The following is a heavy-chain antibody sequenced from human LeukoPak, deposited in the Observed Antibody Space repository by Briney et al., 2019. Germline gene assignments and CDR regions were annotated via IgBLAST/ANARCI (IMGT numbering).Heavy chain of an antibody. CDR1: GGTFSSYA. CDR2: INPNTGDT. Sequence: RASVKVSCKASGGTFSSYAVSWVRQAPGQGLEWMGWINPNTGDTNFAQKFQGRVAMTRDTSLSTAYMDLSRLTSDDTAVYYCARDWPGISLHFDLWGRGTLITVSS. V-gene: IGHV1-2*02. CDR3: ARDWPGISLHFDL. J-gene: IGHJ2*01. D-gene: IGHD2-15*01.